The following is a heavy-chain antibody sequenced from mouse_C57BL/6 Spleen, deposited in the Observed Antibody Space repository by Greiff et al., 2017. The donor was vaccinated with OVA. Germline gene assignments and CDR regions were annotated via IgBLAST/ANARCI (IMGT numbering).Heavy chain of an antibody. CDR1: GYTFTSYW. CDR3: ARRDSFYYFDY. J-gene: IGHJ2*01. D-gene: IGHD1-1*01. V-gene: IGHV1-69*01. CDR2: IDPSDSYT. Sequence: VQLQQPGAELVMPGASVKLSCKASGYTFTSYWMHWVKQRPGQGLEWIGEIDPSDSYTNYNQKFKGKSTLTVDKSSSTAYMQLSSLTSEDSAVYYCARRDSFYYFDYWGQGTTLTVSS.